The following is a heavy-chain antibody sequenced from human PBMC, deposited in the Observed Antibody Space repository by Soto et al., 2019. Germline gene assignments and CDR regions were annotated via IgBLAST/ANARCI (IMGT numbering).Heavy chain of an antibody. CDR2: IIPIFGTA. Sequence: ASVKVSCKASGGTFSSYAISCVRQAPGQGLEWMGGIIPIFGTANYAQKFQGRVTITADKSTSTAYMELSSLRSEDTAVYYCASDTPRTYYYDSSGAFDIWGQGTMVTVSS. CDR3: ASDTPRTYYYDSSGAFDI. CDR1: GGTFSSYA. D-gene: IGHD3-22*01. J-gene: IGHJ3*02. V-gene: IGHV1-69*06.